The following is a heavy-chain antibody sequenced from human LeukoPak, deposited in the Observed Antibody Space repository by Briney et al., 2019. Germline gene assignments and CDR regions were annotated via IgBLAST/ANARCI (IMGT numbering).Heavy chain of an antibody. D-gene: IGHD6-13*01. Sequence: PSETLSLTCTVSGGSIINYYWSWIRQPAGKGLEWIGRIYTSGSTNYNPSLKSRVTMSVDTSTNQFSLKLSSVTAADTAVYYCARSRSWLYYFDYWGQGTLVTVSS. V-gene: IGHV4-4*07. CDR3: ARSRSWLYYFDY. CDR1: GGSIINYY. CDR2: IYTSGST. J-gene: IGHJ4*02.